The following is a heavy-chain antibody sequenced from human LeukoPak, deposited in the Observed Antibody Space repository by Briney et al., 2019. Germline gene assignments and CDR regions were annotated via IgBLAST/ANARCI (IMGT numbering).Heavy chain of an antibody. CDR3: ARARHCASSSCIHDF. Sequence: GESLKISCKGSGYSFTSYWIGWVRQMPGKGLEWMGIIYPGDSDTRYSPSFQGQVTFSADKSISTAYLEWSSLTASDSAIYYCARARHCASSSCIHDFWGPGTQVTVSS. CDR2: IYPGDSDT. CDR1: GYSFTSYW. V-gene: IGHV5-51*01. D-gene: IGHD2-21*01. J-gene: IGHJ4*02.